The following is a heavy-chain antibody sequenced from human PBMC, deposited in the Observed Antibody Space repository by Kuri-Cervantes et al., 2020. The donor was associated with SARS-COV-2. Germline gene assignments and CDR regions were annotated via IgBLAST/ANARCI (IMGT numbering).Heavy chain of an antibody. J-gene: IGHJ4*02. D-gene: IGHD5-18*01. CDR1: GFTFSSYT. V-gene: IGHV3-21*04. CDR2: IISSSTDI. CDR3: AKDRAALLGYTFGPDLDY. Sequence: LSLTCAASGFTFSSYTMNWVRQAPGKGLEWVSSIISSSTDIYYADSVKGRFTISRDNAKNSLYLEMNSLRPEDTAFYYCAKDRAALLGYTFGPDLDYWGQGTQVTVSS.